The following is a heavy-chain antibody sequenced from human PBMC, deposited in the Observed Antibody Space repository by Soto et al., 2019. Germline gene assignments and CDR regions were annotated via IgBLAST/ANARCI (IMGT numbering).Heavy chain of an antibody. CDR2: MYHSGST. CDR1: GGSISSNYW. J-gene: IGHJ3*02. Sequence: QVQLQESGPGLVKPSGTLSLTCAVSGGSISSNYWWTWVRQAPGKGLEWIGEMYHSGSTNYNPSLQRRVPISVRKSKNQFSLTLTTLTAADTAVYYCARLQMIAFGGQVYRSFDIWGQGTMVTVSS. D-gene: IGHD3-16*01. V-gene: IGHV4-4*02. CDR3: ARLQMIAFGGQVYRSFDI.